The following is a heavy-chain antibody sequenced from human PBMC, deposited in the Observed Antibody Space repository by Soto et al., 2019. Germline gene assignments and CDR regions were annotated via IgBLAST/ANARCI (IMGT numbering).Heavy chain of an antibody. CDR3: ARGPGITGTTDARKWFDP. CDR1: GYTFTSYG. D-gene: IGHD1-7*01. Sequence: ASVKVSCKASGYTFTSYGISWVRQAPGQGLEWMGWISAYNGKTNYAQKLQGRVTITTDKSTSTAYMELRSLRSEDTAVYYCARGPGITGTTDARKWFDPWGQGTLVTVSS. J-gene: IGHJ5*02. V-gene: IGHV1-18*01. CDR2: ISAYNGKT.